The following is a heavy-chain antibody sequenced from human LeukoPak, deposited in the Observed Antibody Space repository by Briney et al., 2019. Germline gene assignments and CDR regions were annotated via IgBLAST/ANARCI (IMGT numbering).Heavy chain of an antibody. V-gene: IGHV3-23*01. CDR1: GFTFKEYG. J-gene: IGHJ4*02. D-gene: IGHD6-19*01. CDR3: TKGDGGWYPIDY. CDR2: INENARNT. Sequence: PGASLRLSCAASGFTFKEYGMSWGRQAPGKGLEWVSTINENARNTHYADSVQGRFTISRDNSKNTLLLQMNSLRVDDTALYYCTKGDGGWYPIDYWGQGTLVIVSS.